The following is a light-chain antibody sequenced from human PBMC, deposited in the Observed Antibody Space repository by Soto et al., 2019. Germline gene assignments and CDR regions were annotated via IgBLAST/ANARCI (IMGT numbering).Light chain of an antibody. Sequence: DIRMTQSPSTLPASVGDRVTITCRASQNIGSWLAWYQQKPGKAPNLLIFDASSLQSGVPSRFSGSGSGTEFTLTISSLQPDDFATYYCQQYNSLHTFGQGTKLEIK. CDR2: DAS. V-gene: IGKV1-5*01. CDR1: QNIGSW. J-gene: IGKJ2*01. CDR3: QQYNSLHT.